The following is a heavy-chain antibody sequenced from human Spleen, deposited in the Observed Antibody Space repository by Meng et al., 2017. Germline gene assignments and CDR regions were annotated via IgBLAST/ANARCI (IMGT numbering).Heavy chain of an antibody. CDR2: ISGRTSTI. D-gene: IGHD4-17*01. CDR3: ARIKDPYGDSYHVMDV. Sequence: SLKISCTASGFTFSTYEMNWVRQAPGKGLEWVAYISGRTSTIYYADSVKGRFTISRDNAKNSLYLQMNSLRAEDTAVYYCARIKDPYGDSYHVMDVWGQGTTVTVSS. V-gene: IGHV3-48*03. J-gene: IGHJ6*02. CDR1: GFTFSTYE.